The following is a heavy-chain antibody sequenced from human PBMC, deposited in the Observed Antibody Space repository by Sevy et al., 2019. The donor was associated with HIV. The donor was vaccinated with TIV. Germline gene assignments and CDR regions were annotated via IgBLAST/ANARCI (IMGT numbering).Heavy chain of an antibody. Sequence: SETLSLTCTVSGGSISSGGYYWSWIRQHPGKGLEGIGYFYYSGSTYYNPSLKSRVTISVDTSKNQFSLKLSSVTAADTAVYYCARDSQGGTPEWDWFDPWGQGTLVTVSS. CDR2: FYYSGST. CDR3: ARDSQGGTPEWDWFDP. V-gene: IGHV4-31*03. J-gene: IGHJ5*02. CDR1: GGSISSGGYY. D-gene: IGHD1-7*01.